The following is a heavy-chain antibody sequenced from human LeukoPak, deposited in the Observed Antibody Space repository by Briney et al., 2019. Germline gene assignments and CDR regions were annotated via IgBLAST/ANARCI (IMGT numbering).Heavy chain of an antibody. J-gene: IGHJ4*02. Sequence: ASVKVSCKASGCTSTSYGIGWVRQAPGQGLEWLGWISVYSGQTNYAEKFQGRVTMTRDTSTSKVYMELRSLRSDDTAVYYCATSIAVAGPSLSDYWGQGTLVTVSS. V-gene: IGHV1-18*01. D-gene: IGHD6-19*01. CDR2: ISVYSGQT. CDR3: ATSIAVAGPSLSDY. CDR1: GCTSTSYG.